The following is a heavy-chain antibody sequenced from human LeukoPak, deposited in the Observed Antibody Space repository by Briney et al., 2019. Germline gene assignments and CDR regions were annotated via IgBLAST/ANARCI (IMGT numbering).Heavy chain of an antibody. CDR1: VFPFSRYS. V-gene: IGHV3-48*01. CDR3: ARGAKAVAGNIYYYYGMDV. J-gene: IGHJ6*02. D-gene: IGHD6-19*01. CDR2: ITSSGDTI. Sequence: GGSLRLSCTTSVFPFSRYSMNWVRQAPGKGLEWVSYITSSGDTIYYADSVKGRFTISRDNAKNTLYLQMNSLRAEDTAVYYCARGAKAVAGNIYYYYGMDVWGQGTTVTVSS.